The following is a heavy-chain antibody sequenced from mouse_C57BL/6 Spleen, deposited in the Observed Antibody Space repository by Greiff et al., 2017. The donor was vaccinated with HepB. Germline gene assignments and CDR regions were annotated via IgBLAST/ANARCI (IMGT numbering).Heavy chain of an antibody. J-gene: IGHJ2*01. D-gene: IGHD1-1*01. CDR1: GYTFTSYW. V-gene: IGHV1-55*01. CDR2: IYPGSGST. CDR3: ARSGEYYGSFDY. Sequence: VQLQQSGAELVKPGASVKMSCKASGYTFTSYWITWVKQRPGQGLEWIGDIYPGSGSTNYNEKFKSKATLTVDTSSSTAYMQLSSLTSEDSAVYYCARSGEYYGSFDYWGQGTTLTVSS.